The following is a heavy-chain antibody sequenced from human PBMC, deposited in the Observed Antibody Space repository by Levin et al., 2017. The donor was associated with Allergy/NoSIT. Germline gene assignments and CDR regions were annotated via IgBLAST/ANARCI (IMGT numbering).Heavy chain of an antibody. J-gene: IGHJ5*02. CDR1: EFIITTYY. D-gene: IGHD3-22*01. CDR3: VPTYDYDRSGYGES. V-gene: IGHV3-7*01. CDR2: IKPDGSEK. Sequence: GESLKISCAGSEFIITTYYMSWVRQAPGKGLEWVANIKPDGSEKYYVDSVKGRFTISRDNAENALHLQMNSLRAEDTAVYYCVPTYDYDRSGYGESWGQGTLVTVSS.